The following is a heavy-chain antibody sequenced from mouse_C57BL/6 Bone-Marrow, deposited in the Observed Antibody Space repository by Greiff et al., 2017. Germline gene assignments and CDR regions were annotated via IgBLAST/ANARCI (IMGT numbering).Heavy chain of an antibody. Sequence: QVQLQQSGAELVMPGASVKLSCKASGYTFTSYWMHWVKQRPGQGLEWIGEIDPSDSYTNYTQKFKGKFTLTVDKSSSTAYMQLSSLTSEDSAVYYCARKGTAQATCGCAYWGQGTLVTVSA. CDR1: GYTFTSYW. D-gene: IGHD3-2*02. V-gene: IGHV1-69*01. J-gene: IGHJ3*01. CDR2: IDPSDSYT. CDR3: ARKGTAQATCGCAY.